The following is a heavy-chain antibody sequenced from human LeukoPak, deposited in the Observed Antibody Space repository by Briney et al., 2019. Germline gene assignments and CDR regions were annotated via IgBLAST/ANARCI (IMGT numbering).Heavy chain of an antibody. CDR1: GFTFSNYA. J-gene: IGHJ5*02. V-gene: IGHV3-30*04. D-gene: IGHD1-26*01. Sequence: PGGSLRLSCAASGFTFSNYAMNWVRQAPGKGLGWVAVISYDANIKYYADSVKGRFTISRDNPKNTLFLQMNSLRPEDTAIYYCARSSGSYYGGWFDPWGQGTLVTVSS. CDR2: ISYDANIK. CDR3: ARSSGSYYGGWFDP.